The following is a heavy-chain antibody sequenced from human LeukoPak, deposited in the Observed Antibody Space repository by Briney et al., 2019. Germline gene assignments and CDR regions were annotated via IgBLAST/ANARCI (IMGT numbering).Heavy chain of an antibody. J-gene: IGHJ4*02. CDR3: AKVRPYYYDSSGYPSRDY. CDR2: ISYDGSNK. Sequence: PGGSLRLSCAASGFTFSSYGMHWVRQAPGKGLEWVAVISYDGSNKYYADFVKGRFTISRDNSKNTLYLQMNSLRAEDTAVYYCAKVRPYYYDSSGYPSRDYWGQGTLVTVSS. V-gene: IGHV3-30*18. CDR1: GFTFSSYG. D-gene: IGHD3-22*01.